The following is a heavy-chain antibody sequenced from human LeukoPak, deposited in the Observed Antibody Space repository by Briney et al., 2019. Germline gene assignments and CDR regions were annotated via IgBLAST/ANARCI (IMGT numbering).Heavy chain of an antibody. D-gene: IGHD3-10*01. Sequence: GGSLRLSCAASGFTFSSYSMNWVRQAPGKGLEWVSYIDSSSSTMYYADSVKGRFTISRDNAKNSLYLQMDSLRAGDTAVYYCARLTLWFEDYWGQGALVTVSS. V-gene: IGHV3-48*04. CDR3: ARLTLWFEDY. CDR1: GFTFSSYS. CDR2: IDSSSSTM. J-gene: IGHJ4*02.